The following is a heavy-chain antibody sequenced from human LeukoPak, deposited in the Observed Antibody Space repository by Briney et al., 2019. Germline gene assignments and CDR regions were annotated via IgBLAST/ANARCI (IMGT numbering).Heavy chain of an antibody. CDR2: INHSGST. Sequence: SETLSLTCAVYGGSFSGYYWSWIRQPPGKGLEWIGEINHSGSTNYNPSLKSRVTISVDTSKNQFSLKLSSVTAADTAVYYCASPSAPHSSSWYGYWGQGTLVTVSS. D-gene: IGHD6-13*01. CDR3: ASPSAPHSSSWYGY. CDR1: GGSFSGYY. V-gene: IGHV4-34*01. J-gene: IGHJ4*02.